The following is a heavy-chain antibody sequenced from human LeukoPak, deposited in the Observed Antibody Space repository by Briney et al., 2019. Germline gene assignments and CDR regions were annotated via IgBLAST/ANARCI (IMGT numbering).Heavy chain of an antibody. J-gene: IGHJ4*02. CDR3: ASGGGSGYDRDEY. CDR2: ISGSGDST. V-gene: IGHV3-23*01. CDR1: GFTFSMYA. D-gene: IGHD5-12*01. Sequence: GGSLRLSCAASGFTFSMYAMTWVRQGPGKGLEWVSGISGSGDSTYYADSVKGRFTISRDNSKNRLYLQLNSLTVEDTAIYYCASGGGSGYDRDEYWGQGTLVTVSS.